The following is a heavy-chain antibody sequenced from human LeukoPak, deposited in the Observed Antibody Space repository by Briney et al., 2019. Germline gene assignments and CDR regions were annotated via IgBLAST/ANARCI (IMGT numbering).Heavy chain of an antibody. J-gene: IGHJ6*03. D-gene: IGHD3-10*01. Sequence: GASVKVSCKASGYTFTSYDINWVRQATGQGLEWMGWMNPNSGNTGYAQKFQGRVTMTRNTSISTAYMELSSLRSEDTAVYYCARVGYGSYYYYMDVWGKGTTVTISS. CDR2: MNPNSGNT. CDR3: ARVGYGSYYYYMDV. CDR1: GYTFTSYD. V-gene: IGHV1-8*01.